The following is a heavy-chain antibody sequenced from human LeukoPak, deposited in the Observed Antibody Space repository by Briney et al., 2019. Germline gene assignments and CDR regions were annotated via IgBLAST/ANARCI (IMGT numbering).Heavy chain of an antibody. J-gene: IGHJ6*02. D-gene: IGHD7-27*01. V-gene: IGHV3-23*03. CDR2: IYSGGST. CDR3: ASMTLTGTYYYYYGMDV. CDR1: GFTFSSYA. Sequence: GGSLRLSCAASGFTFSSYAMSWVRQAPGKGLEWVSIIYSGGSTYYADSVKGRFTISRDNSKNTLYLQMNSLRAEDTAVYYCASMTLTGTYYYYYGMDVWGQGTTVTVSS.